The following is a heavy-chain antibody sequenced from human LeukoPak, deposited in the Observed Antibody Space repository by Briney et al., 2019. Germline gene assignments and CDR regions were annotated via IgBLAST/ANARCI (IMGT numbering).Heavy chain of an antibody. CDR1: GYTFTSYG. J-gene: IGHJ4*02. Sequence: ASVKVSCKASGYTFTSYGISWVRQAPGRGLEWMGWIISYNANTNYAQKLQGRVTMTTDTSTSTAYMELRSLRSDDTAIYYCARSYNWNANFDYWGQGTLVTVSS. CDR2: IISYNANT. D-gene: IGHD1-20*01. V-gene: IGHV1-18*01. CDR3: ARSYNWNANFDY.